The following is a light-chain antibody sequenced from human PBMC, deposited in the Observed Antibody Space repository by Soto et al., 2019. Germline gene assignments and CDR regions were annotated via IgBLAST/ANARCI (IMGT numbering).Light chain of an antibody. CDR2: GAS. Sequence: DIVFSQSLHSLSVSLGEKATINSKSSQSVLSSTNHNNYLAWYQQKPGQPPRLLIYGASTRESGVPDRFSGSGSETDFTLTISGLQAEDVAVYYCQHYYTTPITFGGGTKVDIK. CDR1: QSVLSSTNHNNY. CDR3: QHYYTTPIT. J-gene: IGKJ4*01. V-gene: IGKV4-1*01.